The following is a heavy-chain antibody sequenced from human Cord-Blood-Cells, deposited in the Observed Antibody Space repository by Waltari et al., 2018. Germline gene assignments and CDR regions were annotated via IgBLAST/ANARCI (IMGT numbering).Heavy chain of an antibody. J-gene: IGHJ3*02. CDR1: GGTFSSYA. V-gene: IGHV1-69*06. D-gene: IGHD2-8*01. CDR2: IIPIFGTA. CDR3: AREGGYCTNGVCYTGAAFDI. Sequence: QVQLVQSGAEVKKPGSSVKVSCKASGGTFSSYAISWVRQAPGQGPEWMGGIIPIFGTANYAQKFQGRVTITADKSTSTAYMELSSLRSEDTAVYYCAREGGYCTNGVCYTGAAFDIWGQGTMVTVSS.